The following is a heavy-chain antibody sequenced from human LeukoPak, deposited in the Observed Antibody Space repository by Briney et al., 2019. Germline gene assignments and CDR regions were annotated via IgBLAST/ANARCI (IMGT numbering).Heavy chain of an antibody. D-gene: IGHD2-2*01. CDR1: EYCFTSYL. V-gene: IGHV5-51*01. Sequence: GESLKISCKGSEYCFTSYLIGWVRQMPGKVLEWMGVIYPGDSDTRYSPSFHGQVTISADKSINNAYLQWGSLKASDTAMYYCARRDCSNTSCYGYYFDYWGQGTLVTVSS. CDR3: ARRDCSNTSCYGYYFDY. J-gene: IGHJ4*02. CDR2: IYPGDSDT.